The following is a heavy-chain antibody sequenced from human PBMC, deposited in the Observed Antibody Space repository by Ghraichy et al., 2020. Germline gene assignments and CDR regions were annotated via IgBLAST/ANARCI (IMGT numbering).Heavy chain of an antibody. J-gene: IGHJ5*02. CDR3: AKTLGYYDFWSGYYTWDNNWFDP. CDR1: GFTFSSYS. V-gene: IGHV3-21*01. Sequence: GGSLRLSCAASGFTFSSYSMNWVRQAPGKGLEWVSSISSSSSYIYYADSVKGRFTISRDNAKNSLYLQMNSLRAEDTAVYYCAKTLGYYDFWSGYYTWDNNWFDPWGQGTLVTVSS. D-gene: IGHD3-3*01. CDR2: ISSSSSYI.